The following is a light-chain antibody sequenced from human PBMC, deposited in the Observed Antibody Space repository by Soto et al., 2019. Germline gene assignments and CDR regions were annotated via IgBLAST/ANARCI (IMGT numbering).Light chain of an antibody. CDR2: GAS. CDR3: QQTFNVPPWT. V-gene: IGKV1-39*01. J-gene: IGKJ1*01. CDR1: QNIDIY. Sequence: DIQMTQSPSSLSASVDDTVTITCRASQNIDIYLNWYQQKAGTAPKVLISGASNLQRGVPSRFSGSGSGTDFTLTINNLQPEDFATYFCQQTFNVPPWTFGQGTKVDIK.